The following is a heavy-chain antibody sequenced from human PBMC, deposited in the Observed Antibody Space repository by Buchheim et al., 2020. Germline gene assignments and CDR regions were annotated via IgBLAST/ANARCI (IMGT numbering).Heavy chain of an antibody. CDR2: ISYDGSNK. Sequence: QVQLVESGGGVVQPGRSLRLSCAASGFTFSSYGMHWVRQAPGKGLEWVAVISYDGSNKYYADSVKGRFTISRDNSKNTLYLQMNSLRAEDTAVYYCARDAGGTIDAFDIWGQGT. D-gene: IGHD6-13*01. J-gene: IGHJ3*02. CDR3: ARDAGGTIDAFDI. V-gene: IGHV3-30*03. CDR1: GFTFSSYG.